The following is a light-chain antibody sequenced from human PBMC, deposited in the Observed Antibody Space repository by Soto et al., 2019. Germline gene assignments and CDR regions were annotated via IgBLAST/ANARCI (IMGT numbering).Light chain of an antibody. J-gene: IGKJ5*01. Sequence: EIVLTQSPATLSLSPGERATLSCRASQSVSTYLGWYQQKPGQAPRLLMSDTSNRATGIPARFSGSGSGTDFTLTISSLEPEDFAVYYCQQRSNWPLITFGQGTRLEI. CDR2: DTS. V-gene: IGKV3-11*01. CDR3: QQRSNWPLIT. CDR1: QSVSTY.